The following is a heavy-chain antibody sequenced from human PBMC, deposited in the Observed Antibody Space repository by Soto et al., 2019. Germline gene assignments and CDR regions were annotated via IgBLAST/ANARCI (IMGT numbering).Heavy chain of an antibody. D-gene: IGHD3-9*01. J-gene: IGHJ6*03. Sequence: LSLTCAASGFTFSSYAMSWVRQAPGKGLEWVSAISGSGGSTYYADSVKGRFTISRDNSKNTLYLQMNSLRAEDTAVYYCATKPTSQYYDILTGYLPNYYYYYMDVWGKGTTVTVSS. CDR1: GFTFSSYA. CDR3: ATKPTSQYYDILTGYLPNYYYYYMDV. CDR2: ISGSGGST. V-gene: IGHV3-23*01.